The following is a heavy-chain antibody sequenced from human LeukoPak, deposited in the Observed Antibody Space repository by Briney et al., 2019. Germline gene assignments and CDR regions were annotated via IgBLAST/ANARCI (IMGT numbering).Heavy chain of an antibody. Sequence: ASVKVSCKASGYTFNNYDINWVRQAPGQRLEWMGWINAGNGNTKYSQKFQGRVTITRDTSASTAYMELSSLKSEDTAVSYCARERITMVRGVIIQGWFDPWGQGTLVTVSS. V-gene: IGHV1-3*01. D-gene: IGHD3-10*01. CDR3: ARERITMVRGVIIQGWFDP. J-gene: IGHJ5*02. CDR1: GYTFNNYD. CDR2: INAGNGNT.